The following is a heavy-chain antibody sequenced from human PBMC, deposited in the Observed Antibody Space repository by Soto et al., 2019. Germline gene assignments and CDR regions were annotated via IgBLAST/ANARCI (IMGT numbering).Heavy chain of an antibody. CDR3: ARLGGYYQSLDT. J-gene: IGHJ5*02. D-gene: IGHD3-22*01. CDR1: NGSINGYY. V-gene: IGHV4-59*08. CDR2: VYYTGTT. Sequence: PSXTLSLNRTVSNGSINGYYWTWIQQPPGKGLEWIGNVYYTGTTRYNPSLKRRVTISVDTSKNRISLKLSSVTAADTAFYYCARLGGYYQSLDTWGQGTLVTVSS.